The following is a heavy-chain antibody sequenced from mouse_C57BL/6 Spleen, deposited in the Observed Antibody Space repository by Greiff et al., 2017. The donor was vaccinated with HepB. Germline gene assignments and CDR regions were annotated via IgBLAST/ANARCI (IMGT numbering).Heavy chain of an antibody. V-gene: IGHV5-9-1*02. J-gene: IGHJ4*01. CDR3: TRVTTVVATWVMDY. Sequence: EVKVVESGEGLVKPGGSLKLSCAASGFTFSSYAMSWVRQTPEKRLEWVAYISSGGDYIYYADTVKGRFTISRDNARNTLYLQMSSLKSEDTAMYYCTRVTTVVATWVMDYWGQGTSVTVSS. D-gene: IGHD1-1*01. CDR1: GFTFSSYA. CDR2: ISSGGDYI.